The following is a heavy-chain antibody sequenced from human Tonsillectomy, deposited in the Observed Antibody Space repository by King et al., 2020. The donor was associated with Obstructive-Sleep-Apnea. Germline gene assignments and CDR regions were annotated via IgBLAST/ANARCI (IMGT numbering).Heavy chain of an antibody. CDR3: ARGEYSTSSGLDC. V-gene: IGHV3-30*02. D-gene: IGHD6-6*01. CDR2: IRYDGRNK. Sequence: VQLVESGGGVVQPGTSLRLSCGASGFTFTTYGMHWVRQAPGKGLEGVAFIRYDGRNKYYPDSVKGRFTISRDNSKNTLYLQMNSLRIEDTAVYYCARGEYSTSSGLDCWGQGTLVTVSS. CDR1: GFTFTTYG. J-gene: IGHJ4*02.